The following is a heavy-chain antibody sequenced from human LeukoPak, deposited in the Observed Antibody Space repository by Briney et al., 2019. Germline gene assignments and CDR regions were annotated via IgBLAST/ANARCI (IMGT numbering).Heavy chain of an antibody. Sequence: GGSLRLSCIASGFTFSSYGMHWVRQAPGKGLEWVAFIRYDGSDKYYADSVKGRFTISRDNSKNKVHLQMNSLRAEDTAAYYCAKQGVVPNYYYIDVWGKGTTVTVSS. CDR3: AKQGVVPNYYYIDV. J-gene: IGHJ6*03. CDR2: IRYDGSDK. V-gene: IGHV3-30*02. CDR1: GFTFSSYG. D-gene: IGHD2-15*01.